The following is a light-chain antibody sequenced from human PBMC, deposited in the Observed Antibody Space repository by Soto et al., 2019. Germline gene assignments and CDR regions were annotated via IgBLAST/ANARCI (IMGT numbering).Light chain of an antibody. CDR2: NNN. CDR3: AAWDDSLNGYV. CDR1: SSNIGTNA. J-gene: IGLJ1*01. Sequence: QSVLTPPPSASGTPGQRGTISFSGVSSNIGTNAVNWYQQLPGTAPKLLIYNNNQRPSGVPDRFSGSKSGTSASLAISGLQSEDEADYYCAAWDDSLNGYVFGTGTKVTGL. V-gene: IGLV1-44*01.